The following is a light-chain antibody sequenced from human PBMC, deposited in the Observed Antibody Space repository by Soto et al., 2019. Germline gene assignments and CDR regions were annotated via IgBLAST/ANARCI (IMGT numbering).Light chain of an antibody. Sequence: EIVLTQSPATLSLSPGERATLSCRASQSVSSYSAWYQQKPGQAPRLLIYDASNRATGIPARFSGSGSGTDFTLTISSLEDEDFAVYYCQQRSNWPWTFGQGNKVAIK. V-gene: IGKV3-11*01. CDR3: QQRSNWPWT. CDR2: DAS. CDR1: QSVSSY. J-gene: IGKJ1*01.